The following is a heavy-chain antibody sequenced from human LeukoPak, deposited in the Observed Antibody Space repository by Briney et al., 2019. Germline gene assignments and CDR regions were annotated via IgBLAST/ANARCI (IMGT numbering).Heavy chain of an antibody. CDR2: INPNSGGT. CDR1: GYTFTVYY. D-gene: IGHD6-19*01. V-gene: IGHV1-2*02. CDR3: ARDLSNTSGWKTWFDT. J-gene: IGHJ5*02. Sequence: ASVKVSCKASGYTFTVYYMHWVRQAPGQGLEWMEWINPNSGGTNYAQKFQGRVTMTRDTSISTAYMELSRLRSDDTAVYYCARDLSNTSGWKTWFDTWGQGTLVTVSS.